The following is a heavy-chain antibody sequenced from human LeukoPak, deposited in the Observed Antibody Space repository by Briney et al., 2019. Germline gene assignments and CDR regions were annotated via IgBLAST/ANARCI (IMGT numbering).Heavy chain of an antibody. D-gene: IGHD3-3*01. V-gene: IGHV3-64*01. CDR3: SRYPSVEWSGRGY. CDR1: GFTFSSYA. J-gene: IGHJ4*02. Sequence: GGSLRLSCAASGFTFSSYAMHWVRQAPGKGLEYVSAISSNGGSTYYANSVKGRFTISRDNSKNPLYLQMGSLRAEDMAVYYCSRYPSVEWSGRGYCVQASLVTV. CDR2: ISSNGGST.